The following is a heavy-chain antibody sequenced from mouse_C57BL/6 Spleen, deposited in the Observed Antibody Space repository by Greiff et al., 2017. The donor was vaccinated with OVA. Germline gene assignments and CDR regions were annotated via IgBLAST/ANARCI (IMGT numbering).Heavy chain of an antibody. Sequence: EVQLVESGAGLVKPGGSLKLSCAASGFTFSSYAMSWVRQTPEKRLEWVAYISSGGDYIYYADTVKGRFIISRDNARNTLYLQMSSLKSEDTAMYYCTRVGLEYCCAWFDYWGQGAIVTVAA. CDR3: TRVGLEYCCAWFDY. J-gene: IGHJ3*01. CDR1: GFTFSSYA. CDR2: ISSGGDYI. V-gene: IGHV5-9-1*02. D-gene: IGHD3-3*01.